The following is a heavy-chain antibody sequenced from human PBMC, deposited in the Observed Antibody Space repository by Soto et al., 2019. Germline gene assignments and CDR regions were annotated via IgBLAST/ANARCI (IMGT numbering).Heavy chain of an antibody. D-gene: IGHD6-19*01. CDR3: ATPPYWFSSGWYVGFDY. CDR1: GFTFSSCA. CDR2: ITNNGDAT. Sequence: VQLLESGGGLVQPEGSLRLSCAASGFTFSSCAMSWVRQAPGKGLEWVSTITNNGDATYYADSVKGRFTISRDNSKNTLYLQMNSLRAEDTAVYYCATPPYWFSSGWYVGFDYWGQGTLVTVSS. J-gene: IGHJ4*02. V-gene: IGHV3-23*01.